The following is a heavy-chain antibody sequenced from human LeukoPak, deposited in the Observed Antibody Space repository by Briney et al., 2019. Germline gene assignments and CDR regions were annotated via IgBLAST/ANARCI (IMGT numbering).Heavy chain of an antibody. Sequence: PGGSLRLSCAASGFTFSDYNMNWVRQPPGRGLEWVSYISSSSSIIYYADSVKGRFAISRDNSKNTLYLQMNSLRAEDTAVYYCARSTYCGGGCYLRAFDIWGQGTMVTVSS. J-gene: IGHJ3*02. CDR3: ARSTYCGGGCYLRAFDI. CDR2: ISSSSSII. V-gene: IGHV3-48*01. D-gene: IGHD2-21*02. CDR1: GFTFSDYN.